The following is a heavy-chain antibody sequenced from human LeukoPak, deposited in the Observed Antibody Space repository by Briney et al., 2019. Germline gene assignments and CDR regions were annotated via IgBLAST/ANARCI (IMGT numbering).Heavy chain of an antibody. Sequence: GGSLRLSCEVSGFNFTTNSMTWVRQAPGRGPQWVSAIYSGGATYYADSVKGRFRISRDNSKDTLFLQMNRLRAEDTAVYYCARDPNGDYIGAFDMWGPGTMVTVSS. V-gene: IGHV3-53*01. D-gene: IGHD4-17*01. CDR3: ARDPNGDYIGAFDM. CDR1: GFNFTTNS. CDR2: IYSGGAT. J-gene: IGHJ3*02.